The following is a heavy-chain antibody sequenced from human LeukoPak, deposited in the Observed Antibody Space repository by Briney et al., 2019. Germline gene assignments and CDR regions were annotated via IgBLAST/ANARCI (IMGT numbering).Heavy chain of an antibody. CDR3: AKGLRRIMAMAPFDY. J-gene: IGHJ4*02. CDR1: GFTFSDYY. D-gene: IGHD5-12*01. CDR2: ISGSGRTI. Sequence: GGSLRLSCAASGFTFSDYYMSWIRQAPGKGLEWVSYISGSGRTIYYADSVKGRFTISRDNAKNTLYLQMNSLRAEDTAVYYCAKGLRRIMAMAPFDYWGQGTLVTVSS. V-gene: IGHV3-11*01.